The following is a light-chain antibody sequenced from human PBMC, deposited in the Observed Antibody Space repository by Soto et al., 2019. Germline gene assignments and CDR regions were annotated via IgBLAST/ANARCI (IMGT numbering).Light chain of an antibody. CDR3: SSYTSMSTYV. V-gene: IGLV2-14*01. J-gene: IGLJ1*01. CDR1: SSGVGGYNF. Sequence: QSALTQPASVSGSPGQSITISCTGTSSGVGGYNFVSWYQQHPDKAPKLMIYDVTNRPSGVSNRFSGSKSGNTASLTISGLQAEDVADYYCSSYTSMSTYVFGTGTNVTVL. CDR2: DVT.